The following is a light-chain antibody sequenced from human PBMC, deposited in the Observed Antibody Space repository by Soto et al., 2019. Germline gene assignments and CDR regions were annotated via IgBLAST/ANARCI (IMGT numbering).Light chain of an antibody. CDR1: QGISKY. Sequence: DIQMTQSPSSLSASVGDRVTITCRARQGISKYLAWYQQKPGKVPKLLIYAASTLQSGVPSRFSGSGSGTDFTLTISSLQPEDVATYYCQKYNSALWTFGQGTKVEIK. CDR2: AAS. J-gene: IGKJ1*01. CDR3: QKYNSALWT. V-gene: IGKV1-27*01.